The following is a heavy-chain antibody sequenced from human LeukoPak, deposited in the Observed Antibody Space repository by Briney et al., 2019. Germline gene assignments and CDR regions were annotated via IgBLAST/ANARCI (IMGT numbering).Heavy chain of an antibody. CDR1: GGSISSTSYF. CDR3: ARQSIAARGYYYYMDV. CDR2: IYYSGST. Sequence: SETLSLTCTVSGGSISSTSYFWGWIRQPPGKGLEWIGSIYYSGSTNYNPSLKSPVTMSVDTSKNQFSLKLTSVTAADTAVYYCARQSIAARGYYYYMDVWGKGTTVTVSS. J-gene: IGHJ6*03. V-gene: IGHV4-39*01. D-gene: IGHD6-6*01.